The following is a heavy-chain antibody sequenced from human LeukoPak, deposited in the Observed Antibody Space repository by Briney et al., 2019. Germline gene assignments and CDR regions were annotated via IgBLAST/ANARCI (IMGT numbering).Heavy chain of an antibody. D-gene: IGHD3-9*01. CDR1: GFTFSSYT. CDR2: ITSSSSTI. V-gene: IGHV3-48*04. J-gene: IGHJ4*02. Sequence: GGSLRLSCAASGFTFSSYTMNWVRQAPGKGLEWVSYITSSSSTIYYADSVKGRFTISRDNAKNSLYLQMNSLRAEDTAVYYCAKGQGRSTYYDILTGYYNLDYWGQGTLVTVSS. CDR3: AKGQGRSTYYDILTGYYNLDY.